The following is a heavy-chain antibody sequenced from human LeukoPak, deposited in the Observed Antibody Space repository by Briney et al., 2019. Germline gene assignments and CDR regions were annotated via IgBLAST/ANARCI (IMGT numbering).Heavy chain of an antibody. V-gene: IGHV3-30*04. CDR1: GFTFSSYA. Sequence: GGSLRLSCAASGFTFSSYAMHWVRQAPGKGLEWVAVISYDGSNKYYADSVKGRFTISRDNSKNTLYLQMNSLRAEDTAVYYCARDKVVVVAATGAFDYWGQGTLVTVSS. D-gene: IGHD2-15*01. CDR3: ARDKVVVVAATGAFDY. J-gene: IGHJ4*02. CDR2: ISYDGSNK.